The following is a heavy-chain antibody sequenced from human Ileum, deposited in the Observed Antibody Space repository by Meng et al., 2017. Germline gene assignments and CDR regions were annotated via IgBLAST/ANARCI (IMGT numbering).Heavy chain of an antibody. D-gene: IGHD1-26*01. J-gene: IGHJ4*02. CDR1: GGYFNDYY. Sequence: HVPLTQWAAGLLKPSKTISLTCAFFGGYFNDYYWSWFRQSPGKGLEWIGQIHLSGRTNYQSYFERRVTISVDTSKSQFSLELTSVTAADTAMYYCVRGPARETHDFDYWGQGALVTVSS. CDR3: VRGPARETHDFDY. V-gene: IGHV4-34*01. CDR2: IHLSGRT.